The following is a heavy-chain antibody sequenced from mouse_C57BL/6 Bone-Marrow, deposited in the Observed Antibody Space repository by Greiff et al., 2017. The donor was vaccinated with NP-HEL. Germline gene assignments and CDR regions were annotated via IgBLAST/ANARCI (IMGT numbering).Heavy chain of an antibody. J-gene: IGHJ3*01. Sequence: QVQLQQSGPGLVAPSQSLSITCTVSGFSLTSYAISWVRQPPGKGLEWLGVIWTGGGTNYNSALKSRLSISKDNSKSQVFLKMNSLQTDDTARYYCAGYYGSSYEFAYWGQGALVTVSA. CDR1: GFSLTSYA. D-gene: IGHD1-1*01. CDR2: IWTGGGT. V-gene: IGHV2-9-1*01. CDR3: AGYYGSSYEFAY.